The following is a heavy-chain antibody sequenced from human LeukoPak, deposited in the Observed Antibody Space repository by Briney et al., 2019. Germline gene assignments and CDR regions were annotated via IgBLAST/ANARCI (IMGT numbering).Heavy chain of an antibody. CDR1: GVPISSYY. CDR2: VYNSGST. V-gene: IGHV4-4*07. Sequence: SETLSLTCTVSGVPISSYYWSWIRQPAGKGLEWVGGVYNSGSTNYNPSLRKRLTMSIDTSKNQFSLRLSSVTAADTDVYFCARDPQPDGFDIWGQGTMVTVSS. J-gene: IGHJ3*02. CDR3: ARDPQPDGFDI. D-gene: IGHD5-24*01.